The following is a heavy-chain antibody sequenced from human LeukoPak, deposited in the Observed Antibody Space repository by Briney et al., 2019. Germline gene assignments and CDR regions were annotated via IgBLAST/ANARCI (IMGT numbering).Heavy chain of an antibody. CDR2: ISAYNGNT. Sequence: ASVKVSCKASGYTFTSYGINWVRQAPGQGLEWMGWISAYNGNTNYAQKLQGRVTMTTDTSTSTAYMELRSLRSDDTAVYYCARGAPYCGGDCYDFDYWGQGTLVTVSS. CDR3: ARGAPYCGGDCYDFDY. V-gene: IGHV1-18*04. CDR1: GYTFTSYG. D-gene: IGHD2-21*02. J-gene: IGHJ4*02.